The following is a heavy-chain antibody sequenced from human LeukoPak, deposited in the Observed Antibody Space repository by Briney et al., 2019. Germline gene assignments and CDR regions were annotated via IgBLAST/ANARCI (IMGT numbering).Heavy chain of an antibody. CDR2: IRYDGSNK. J-gene: IGHJ6*03. CDR1: GFTFSSYG. V-gene: IGHV3-30*02. Sequence: GGSLRLSCAASGFTFSSYGMHWVRQAPGKGLEWVAFIRYDGSNKYYADSVKGRITISRDNSKNTLYLQMNSLRAEDTAVYYCAKDGTLAARSRYYYYYMDVWGKGTTVTVSS. D-gene: IGHD6-6*01. CDR3: AKDGTLAARSRYYYYYMDV.